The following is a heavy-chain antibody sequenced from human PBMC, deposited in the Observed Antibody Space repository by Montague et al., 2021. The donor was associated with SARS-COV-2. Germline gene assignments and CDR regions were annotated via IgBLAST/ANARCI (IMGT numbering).Heavy chain of an antibody. CDR2: IYSSGNT. D-gene: IGHD6-13*01. CDR1: GGSINYYY. J-gene: IGHJ4*02. Sequence: SEALSLTCTVSGGSINYYYWHWLRRSVGKGLEWIGRIYSSGNTNSNPSLESRVIMSVDSSQNQFSLKLNSVTAADTAVYYCARGDHPTTASWYFFDSWGQGALVTVSS. CDR3: ARGDHPTTASWYFFDS. V-gene: IGHV4-4*07.